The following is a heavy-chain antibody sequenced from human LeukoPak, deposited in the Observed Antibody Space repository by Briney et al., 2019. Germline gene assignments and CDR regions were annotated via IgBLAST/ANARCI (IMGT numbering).Heavy chain of an antibody. V-gene: IGHV4-39*01. Sequence: SETLSLTCTVSGTSISSSAYYWGWIRQVPGKGLEWIGSIYYSGTAYYNPSLESRVTISEDTSRSRFSLMLTSVTAADTAVYYCARQASDYYYYYMDVRGQGTTVIVAS. J-gene: IGHJ6*03. CDR2: IYYSGTA. CDR1: GTSISSSAYY. CDR3: ARQASDYYYYYMDV.